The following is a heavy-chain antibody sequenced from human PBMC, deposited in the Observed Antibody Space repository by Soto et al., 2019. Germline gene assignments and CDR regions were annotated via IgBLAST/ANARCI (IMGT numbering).Heavy chain of an antibody. CDR1: GYTFTGYY. D-gene: IGHD5-12*01. CDR2: INPNSGGT. CDR3: ARVRVDTVATSCFDY. J-gene: IGHJ4*02. Sequence: QVQLVQSGAEVKKPGASVKVSCKASGYTFTGYYMHWVRQAPGQGLEWMGWINPNSGGTNYAQKFQGRVTMTRDTSISTAYMELSRLRSDDTAVYYCARVRVDTVATSCFDYWGQGTLVTVSS. V-gene: IGHV1-2*02.